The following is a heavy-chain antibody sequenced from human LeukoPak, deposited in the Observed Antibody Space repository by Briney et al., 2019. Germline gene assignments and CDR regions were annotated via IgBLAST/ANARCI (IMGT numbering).Heavy chain of an antibody. CDR3: ASGQRVALGY. V-gene: IGHV4-4*02. D-gene: IGHD3-3*01. Sequence: KPSGTLSLTCAVSGGSISSSNWWSWVRQPPGKGLEWIGEIYHSGSTNYNPSLKSRVTISVDMSNNHFSLKLDSVTAADTAVYYCASGQRVALGYWGQGTLVTVSS. CDR1: GGSISSSNW. CDR2: IYHSGST. J-gene: IGHJ4*02.